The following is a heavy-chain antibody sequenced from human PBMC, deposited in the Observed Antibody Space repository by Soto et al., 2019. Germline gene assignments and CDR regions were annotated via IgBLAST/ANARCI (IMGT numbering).Heavy chain of an antibody. J-gene: IGHJ4*02. D-gene: IGHD6-19*01. Sequence: PSQTLSLTCAISGDSVSSKSAAWNWIRQSPSRGLEWLGRIYSRFKWYNDYAASVRSRILINADTSKNQFSLQLNSVTPEDTAVYYCARAVAVTGCIEYWGQGTLVTVSS. CDR2: IYSRFKWYN. CDR3: ARAVAVTGCIEY. CDR1: GDSVSSKSAA. V-gene: IGHV6-1*01.